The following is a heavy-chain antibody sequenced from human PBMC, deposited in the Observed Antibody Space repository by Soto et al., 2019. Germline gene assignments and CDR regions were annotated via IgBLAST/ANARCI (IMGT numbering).Heavy chain of an antibody. J-gene: IGHJ3*02. CDR3: ARSPRRGGWSDAFDI. CDR2: IYYSGST. CDR1: GGSISSSSYY. V-gene: IGHV4-39*01. D-gene: IGHD6-19*01. Sequence: SETLSLTCTVSGGSISSSSYYWGWIRQPPGKGLEWIGSIYYSGSTYYNPSLKSRVTISVDTSKNQFSLKPSFVTAADTAVYYCARSPRRGGWSDAFDIWGQGTMVTVSS.